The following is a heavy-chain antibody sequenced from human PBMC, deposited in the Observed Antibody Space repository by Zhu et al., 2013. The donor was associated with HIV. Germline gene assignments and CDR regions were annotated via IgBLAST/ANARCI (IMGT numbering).Heavy chain of an antibody. D-gene: IGHD2-21*02. J-gene: IGHJ6*02. CDR1: GYTFTSYD. CDR3: ARVFCWELLRDYYYGMDV. Sequence: QVQLVQSGAEVKKPGASVKVSCKASGYTFTSYDINWVRQATGQGLEWMGWMNPNNGNTGYAQKFQGRVTMTRNTSISTAYMELSSLRSDDTAVYYCARVFCWELLRDYYYGMDVWAKGPRSPSP. V-gene: IGHV1-8*01. CDR2: MNPNNGNT.